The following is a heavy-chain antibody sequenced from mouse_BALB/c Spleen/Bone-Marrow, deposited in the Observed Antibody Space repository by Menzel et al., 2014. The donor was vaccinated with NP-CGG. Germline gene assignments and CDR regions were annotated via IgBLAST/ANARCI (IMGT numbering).Heavy chain of an antibody. J-gene: IGHJ1*01. Sequence: ESGPGLVKPFQSLSLTCTVTGYSITSDYSWNWIRQFPGNKLEWMGYISYSGSFSYNPSLKSRISVTRDTSKNQFFLQLNSVTAEDTATYYCARSGGKRYFAVWGAGTSVTVSS. D-gene: IGHD1-1*02. V-gene: IGHV3-2*02. CDR3: ARSGGKRYFAV. CDR1: GYSITSDYS. CDR2: ISYSGSF.